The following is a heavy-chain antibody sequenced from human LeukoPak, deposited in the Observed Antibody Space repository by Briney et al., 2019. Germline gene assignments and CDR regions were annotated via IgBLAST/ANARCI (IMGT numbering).Heavy chain of an antibody. V-gene: IGHV7-4-1*02. CDR3: ARGFSTKRATGAMDV. CDR2: INTNTGNS. Sequence: ASVKVSCKASGYTFTSYAMNWVRQAPGQGLEWMGWINTNTGNSTYAQGFTGRFVFSLDTSVSTAYLQISSLKAEDTAVYYCARGFSTKRATGAMDVWGQGTTVTVSS. CDR1: GYTFTSYA. D-gene: IGHD4-11*01. J-gene: IGHJ6*02.